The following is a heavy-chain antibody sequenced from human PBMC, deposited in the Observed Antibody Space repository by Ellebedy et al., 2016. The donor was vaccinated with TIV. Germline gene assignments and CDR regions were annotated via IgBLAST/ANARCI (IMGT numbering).Heavy chain of an antibody. Sequence: ASVKVSCXASGGTFSSYAISWVRQAPGQGLEWMGWINPNSGGTNYAQKFQGWVTMTRDTSISTAYMELSRLRSDDTAVYYCAREGKFYSSSWYRGHWFDPWGQGTLVTVSS. CDR2: INPNSGGT. V-gene: IGHV1-2*04. D-gene: IGHD6-13*01. J-gene: IGHJ5*02. CDR1: GGTFSSYA. CDR3: AREGKFYSSSWYRGHWFDP.